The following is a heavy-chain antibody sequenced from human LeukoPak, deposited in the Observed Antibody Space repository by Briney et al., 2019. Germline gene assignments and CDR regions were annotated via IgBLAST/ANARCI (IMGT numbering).Heavy chain of an antibody. D-gene: IGHD5-18*01. CDR2: ISAYNGNT. J-gene: IGHJ4*02. V-gene: IGHV1-18*04. CDR1: GYTFTGYY. CDR3: ARGSPGTVDTAMVGLRYFDY. Sequence: GASVKVSCKASGYTFTGYYMHWVRQAPGQGLEWMGWISAYNGNTNYAQKLQGRVTMTTDTSTSTAYMELRSLRSDDTAVYYCARGSPGTVDTAMVGLRYFDYWGQGTLVTVSS.